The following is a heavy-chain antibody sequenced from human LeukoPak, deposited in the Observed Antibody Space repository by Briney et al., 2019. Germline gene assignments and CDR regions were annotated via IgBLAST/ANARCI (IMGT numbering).Heavy chain of an antibody. CDR1: GYTFTGYY. D-gene: IGHD3-22*01. CDR3: TREGDDSSGSNWFDP. J-gene: IGHJ5*02. V-gene: IGHV1-2*02. CDR2: INPNSGGT. Sequence: GASVKVSCKASGYTFTGYYMHWVRQAPGQGLEWMGWINPNSGGTNYAQKFQGRVTMTRDTSISTAYMELSSLRSDDTAVYYCTREGDDSSGSNWFDPWGQGTLVTVSS.